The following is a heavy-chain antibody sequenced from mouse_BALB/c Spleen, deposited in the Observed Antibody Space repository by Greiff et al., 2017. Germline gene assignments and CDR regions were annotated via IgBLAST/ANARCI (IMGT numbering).Heavy chain of an antibody. Sequence: VQLKESGPGLVKPSQSLSLTCTVTGYSITSDYAWNWIRQFPGNKLEWMGYISYSGSTSYNPSLKSRISITRDTSKNQFFLQLNSVTTEDTATYYCARPKLGRLAYWGQGTLVTVSA. CDR2: ISYSGST. J-gene: IGHJ3*01. CDR1: GYSITSDYA. D-gene: IGHD4-1*01. CDR3: ARPKLGRLAY. V-gene: IGHV3-2*02.